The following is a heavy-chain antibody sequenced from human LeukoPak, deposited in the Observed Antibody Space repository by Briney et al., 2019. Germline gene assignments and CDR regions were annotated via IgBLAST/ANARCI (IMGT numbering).Heavy chain of an antibody. CDR1: GYIFTDLY. J-gene: IGHJ3*01. CDR3: ARVQLLSDDVFNV. V-gene: IGHV1-2*02. Sequence: GASVKVSCRASGYIFTDLYIHWLRQAPGQGLEYMGRINPNNGGANYAQEFQGRVNMTRDTSISTTYMELNSLTSDDTAVYYCARVQLLSDDVFNVWGQGTMVTVSP. CDR2: INPNNGGA. D-gene: IGHD3-10*01.